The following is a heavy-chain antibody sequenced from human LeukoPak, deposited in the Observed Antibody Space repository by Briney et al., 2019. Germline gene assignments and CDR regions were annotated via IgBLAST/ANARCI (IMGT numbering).Heavy chain of an antibody. D-gene: IGHD6-13*01. J-gene: IGHJ4*02. V-gene: IGHV1-69*06. CDR2: IIPIFGTA. CDR1: GYTFTSYA. Sequence: SVKVSCKASGYTFTSYAMNWVRQAPGQGLEWMGGIIPIFGTANYAQKFQGRVTITADKSTSTAYMELSSLRSEDTAVYCCARTRSSSSSWYGQFDYWGQGTLVTVSS. CDR3: ARTRSSSSSWYGQFDY.